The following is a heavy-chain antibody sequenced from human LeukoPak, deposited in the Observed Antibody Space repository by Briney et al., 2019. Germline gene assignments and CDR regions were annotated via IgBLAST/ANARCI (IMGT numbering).Heavy chain of an antibody. Sequence: SETLSLTCTVSGGSISSYYWSWIRQPPGKGLEWIGYIYYSGSTNYNPSLKSRVTISVDTSKNQFSLKLSSVAAADTAVYYCASCSGWYASSSFDIWGQGTMVTVSS. D-gene: IGHD6-19*01. J-gene: IGHJ3*02. CDR1: GGSISSYY. CDR3: ASCSGWYASSSFDI. CDR2: IYYSGST. V-gene: IGHV4-59*01.